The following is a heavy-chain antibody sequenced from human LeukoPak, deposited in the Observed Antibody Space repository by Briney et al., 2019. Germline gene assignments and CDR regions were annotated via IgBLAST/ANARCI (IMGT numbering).Heavy chain of an antibody. Sequence: GGSLRLSCAASGFTFSSYWMSWVRQAPGKGLEWVANIKQDGSEKYYVDSVKGRFTISRDNAKNSLYLQMNSLRAEDTAVYYCAKWAYPLYYYDSSGYYSDYWGQGTLVTVSS. J-gene: IGHJ4*02. CDR2: IKQDGSEK. CDR1: GFTFSSYW. D-gene: IGHD3-22*01. V-gene: IGHV3-7*03. CDR3: AKWAYPLYYYDSSGYYSDY.